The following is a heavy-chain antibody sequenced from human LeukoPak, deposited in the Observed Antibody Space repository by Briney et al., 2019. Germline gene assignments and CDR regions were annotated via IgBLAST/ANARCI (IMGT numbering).Heavy chain of an antibody. CDR3: ARERANCFDS. D-gene: IGHD1-26*01. V-gene: IGHV6-1*01. J-gene: IGHJ4*02. CDR2: TYYRSRWCN. CDR1: GDSVSTSSAA. Sequence: SQTLSLTCAISGDSVSTSSAAWNWVRQSPSRGLEWLGRTYYRSRWCNDYAVSVKSRITINPDTAKNQFSLQVNSVSPEDTAVYYCARERANCFDSWGQGTLVTVSS.